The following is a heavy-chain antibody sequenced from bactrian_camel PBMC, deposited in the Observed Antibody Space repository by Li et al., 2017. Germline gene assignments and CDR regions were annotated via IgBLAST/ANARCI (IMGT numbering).Heavy chain of an antibody. Sequence: DVQLVESGGGSVQAGGSLRLSCAPSGDDYNTNYMVVAWFRQGPGKEREGIAAIYTAGGNANSADSVKGRFTISQDNANNPATVYLQMNSLKPEDTAMYYCAMRGGYCSLRSWEWFDYWGQGTQVTVS. V-gene: IGHV3S40*01. CDR1: GDDYNTNY. J-gene: IGHJ4*01. CDR2: IYTAGGNA. D-gene: IGHD2*01. CDR3: AMRGGYCSLRSWEWFDY.